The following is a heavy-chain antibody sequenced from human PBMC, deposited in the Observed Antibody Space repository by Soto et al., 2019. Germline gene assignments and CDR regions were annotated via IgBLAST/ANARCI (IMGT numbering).Heavy chain of an antibody. V-gene: IGHV1-46*03. CDR1: GYTFTSYY. CDR2: INPSGGST. J-gene: IGHJ3*02. Sequence: QVQLVQSGAEVKKPGASVKVSCKASGYTFTSYYMHWVRQAPGQGLEWMGIINPSGGSTSYAQKFQGRVTMTRDTSTSTVYMELSSLRSEDTAVYYCASLYYYGSGSIHAFDIWGQGTMVTVSS. D-gene: IGHD3-10*01. CDR3: ASLYYYGSGSIHAFDI.